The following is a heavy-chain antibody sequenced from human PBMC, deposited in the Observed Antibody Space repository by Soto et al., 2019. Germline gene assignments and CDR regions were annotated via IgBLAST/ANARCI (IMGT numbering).Heavy chain of an antibody. D-gene: IGHD3-22*01. Sequence: QVQLVQSGAEVRKPGSSVKVSCKASGGTFSRHAISWVRQAPEQGLEWMGGIIPIFGTANHAQKFQGRVTIIADESTSTVYMELSSLRSDDTAMYYCARGWGYDSNDYYYAYWGQGTLVIVSS. CDR2: IIPIFGTA. CDR1: GGTFSRHA. V-gene: IGHV1-69*01. CDR3: ARGWGYDSNDYYYAY. J-gene: IGHJ4*02.